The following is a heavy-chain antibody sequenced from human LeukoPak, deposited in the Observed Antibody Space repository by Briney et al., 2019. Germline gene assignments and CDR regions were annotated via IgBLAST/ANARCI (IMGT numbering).Heavy chain of an antibody. CDR2: IYYSGST. V-gene: IGHV4-59*01. CDR3: ARGDYGSGSYYRFDP. J-gene: IGHJ5*02. CDR1: GGSISSYY. D-gene: IGHD3-10*01. Sequence: WQTLSLTCTVSGGSISSYYWSWIRQPPGKGLEWIGYIYYSGSTNYNPSLKSRVTISVDTSKNQFSLKLSSVTAADTAVYYCARGDYGSGSYYRFDPWGQGTLVTVSS.